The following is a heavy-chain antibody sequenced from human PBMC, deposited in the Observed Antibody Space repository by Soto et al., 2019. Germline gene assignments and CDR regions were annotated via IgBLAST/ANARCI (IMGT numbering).Heavy chain of an antibody. CDR2: ISWDGGST. CDR3: AKDLVGAKGDYYYGMDF. J-gene: IGHJ6*02. CDR1: GFTFDDYT. Sequence: AGGSLRLSCAASGFTFDDYTMHWVRQAPGKGLEWVSLISWDGGSTYYADSVKGRFTISRDNSKNSLYLQMNSLRTEDTALYYCAKDLVGAKGDYYYGMDFWGQGTTVTVSS. D-gene: IGHD1-26*01. V-gene: IGHV3-43*01.